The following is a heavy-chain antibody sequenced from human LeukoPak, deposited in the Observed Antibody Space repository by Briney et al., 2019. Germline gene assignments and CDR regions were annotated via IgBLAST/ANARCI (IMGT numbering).Heavy chain of an antibody. CDR2: MNPNSGNT. CDR1: GYTFTSYD. D-gene: IGHD6-13*01. CDR3: ASCSEYSSSWSSGCNWFDP. V-gene: IGHV1-8*01. Sequence: GASVKVSCKASGYTFTSYDINWVRQATGQGLERMGWMNPNSGNTGYAQKFQGRVTMTRNTSISTAYMELSSLRSEDTAVYYCASCSEYSSSWSSGCNWFDPWGQGTLVTVSS. J-gene: IGHJ5*02.